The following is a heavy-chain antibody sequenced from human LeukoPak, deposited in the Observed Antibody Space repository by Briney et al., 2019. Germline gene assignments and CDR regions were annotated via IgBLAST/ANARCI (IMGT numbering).Heavy chain of an antibody. V-gene: IGHV1-8*01. Sequence: ASVTVSCKASGYTFTSYDINWVRQATGQGLEWMGWMNPNSGNTGYAQKFQGRVTMTRNTSISTAYMELSSLRSEDTAVYYCARKGFYDFWSGYYTVDYWGQGTLVTVSS. CDR3: ARKGFYDFWSGYYTVDY. CDR2: MNPNSGNT. D-gene: IGHD3-3*01. CDR1: GYTFTSYD. J-gene: IGHJ4*02.